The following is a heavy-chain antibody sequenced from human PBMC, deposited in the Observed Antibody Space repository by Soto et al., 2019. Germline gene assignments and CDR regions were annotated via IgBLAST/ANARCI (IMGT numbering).Heavy chain of an antibody. Sequence: ETLSLTCTVFGGSIRSYDWSWARQPPGKGLEWNGSIYYSGSTYYNPSLTSRVTISVDTSKNQFSFKLNFVTPADKAMYSCILCSGWKDFDYWGQGTLVTVSS. D-gene: IGHD2-15*01. CDR3: ILCSGWKDFDY. J-gene: IGHJ4*02. CDR2: IYYSGST. CDR1: GGSIRSYD. V-gene: IGHV4-59*05.